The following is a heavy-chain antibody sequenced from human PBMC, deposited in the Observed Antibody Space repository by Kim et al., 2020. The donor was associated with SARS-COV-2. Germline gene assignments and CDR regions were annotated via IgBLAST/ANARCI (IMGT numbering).Heavy chain of an antibody. CDR1: GYTFTTYG. CDR3: ARDYYCPNGVCLDCFDP. V-gene: IGHV1-18*01. J-gene: IGHJ5*02. CDR2: IGTDSGES. D-gene: IGHD2-8*01. Sequence: ASMKVSCKASGYTFTTYGINWVRQAPGQGPEWMGWIGTDSGESNLAQNFQGRLTLTTDTSTSTAYMELRSLRSDDTAVYYCARDYYCPNGVCLDCFDPWG.